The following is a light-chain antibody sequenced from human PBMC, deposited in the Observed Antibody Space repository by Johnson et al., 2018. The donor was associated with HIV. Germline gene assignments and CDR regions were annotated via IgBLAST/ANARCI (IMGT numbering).Light chain of an antibody. J-gene: IGLJ1*01. Sequence: QSVLTQPPSVSAAPGQKVTISCSGSSSNIGNNYVSWYRHLPGTAPKLLIYDNDKRPSGIPDRFSASKSGSSATLGITGLPPGDEADYYCATWDSSLSAYVFGPGTKVTIL. CDR2: DND. V-gene: IGLV1-51*01. CDR1: SSNIGNNY. CDR3: ATWDSSLSAYV.